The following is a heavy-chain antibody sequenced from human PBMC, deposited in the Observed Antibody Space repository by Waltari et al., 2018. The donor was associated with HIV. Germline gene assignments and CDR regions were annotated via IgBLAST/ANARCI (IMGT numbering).Heavy chain of an antibody. CDR3: AGGHNFGSRFDY. J-gene: IGHJ4*02. CDR1: GDSIRNFY. Sequence: QVQLQESGPRLVKPSETLSLSCTVSGDSIRNFYWRWIRQPPGKLLEWIGYIHYEGGTNWYPSLKSRVTMSVDTSKKQFSLSLNSVTAADTAIYYCAGGHNFGSRFDYWGQGILVAVSS. CDR2: IHYEGGT. D-gene: IGHD5-18*01. V-gene: IGHV4-59*01.